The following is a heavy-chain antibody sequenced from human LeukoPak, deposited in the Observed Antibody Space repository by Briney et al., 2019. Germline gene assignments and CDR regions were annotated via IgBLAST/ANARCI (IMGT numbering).Heavy chain of an antibody. CDR3: ARVSTSSWFDP. J-gene: IGHJ5*02. CDR2: INAGNGNT. V-gene: IGHV1-3*01. D-gene: IGHD5/OR15-5a*01. Sequence: ASVNVSCKASGYTFTSYAMHWVRQAPGQRLEWMGWINAGNGNTKYSQKFQGRVTITRDTSASTAYMELSSLRSEDTAVYYCARVSTSSWFDPWGQGTLVTVSS. CDR1: GYTFTSYA.